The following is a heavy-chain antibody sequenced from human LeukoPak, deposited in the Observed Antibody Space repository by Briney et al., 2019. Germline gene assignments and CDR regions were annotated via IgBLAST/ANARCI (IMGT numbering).Heavy chain of an antibody. CDR1: GYSFTSYG. J-gene: IGHJ1*01. D-gene: IGHD2-2*01. CDR2: ISAYNGHT. CDR3: ARDRARSAMAREFQH. V-gene: IGHV1-18*01. Sequence: ASVKVSCKASGYSFTSYGFSWVRQAPGQGLEWMGWISAYNGHTAYAQKFQGRVTMTTDTSTSTAYMELRSLRSDDTAVYFCARDRARSAMAREFQHWGQGTQVTVSS.